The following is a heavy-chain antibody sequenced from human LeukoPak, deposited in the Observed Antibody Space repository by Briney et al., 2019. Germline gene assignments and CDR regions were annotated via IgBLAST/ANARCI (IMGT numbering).Heavy chain of an antibody. CDR1: GFTFSSYA. CDR2: ISGSGGST. V-gene: IGHV3-23*01. J-gene: IGHJ5*02. Sequence: GGSLRLSCAASGFTFSSYAMSWVRQAPGKGLEWVSAISGSGGSTYYADSVKGRFTISRDNAKNSLYLQMNSLRAEDTAVYYCARGPGGYCSSTSCYAEGWFDPWGQGTLVTVSS. CDR3: ARGPGGYCSSTSCYAEGWFDP. D-gene: IGHD2-2*01.